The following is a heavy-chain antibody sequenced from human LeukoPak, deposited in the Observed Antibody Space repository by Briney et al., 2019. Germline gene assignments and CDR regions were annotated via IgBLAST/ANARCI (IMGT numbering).Heavy chain of an antibody. J-gene: IGHJ5*02. CDR2: IIPIFGTA. CDR1: GGTFSSYA. Sequence: ASVKVSCKASGGTFSSYAISWVRQAPGQGLEWMGGIIPIFGTANYAQKFQGRVTITADESTSTAYMELSSLRSEDTAVYYRARGAPDPYYDFWSGYGTFDPWGQGTLVTVSS. CDR3: ARGAPDPYYDFWSGYGTFDP. D-gene: IGHD3-3*01. V-gene: IGHV1-69*13.